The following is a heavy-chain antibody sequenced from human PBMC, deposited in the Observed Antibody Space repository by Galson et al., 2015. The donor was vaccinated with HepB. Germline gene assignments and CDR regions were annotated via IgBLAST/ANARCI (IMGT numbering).Heavy chain of an antibody. D-gene: IGHD1-26*01. Sequence: SLRLSCAASAFTFTNYAIHWVRQAPGKGLEWVAVISYDGSIKYYSDSVEGRFTISRDNSKNTVSLQMNSLRPEDTAVYFCARGIPILGTTPDFDYWGQGTLVTVSS. CDR3: ARGIPILGTTPDFDY. CDR2: ISYDGSIK. V-gene: IGHV3-30-3*01. J-gene: IGHJ4*02. CDR1: AFTFTNYA.